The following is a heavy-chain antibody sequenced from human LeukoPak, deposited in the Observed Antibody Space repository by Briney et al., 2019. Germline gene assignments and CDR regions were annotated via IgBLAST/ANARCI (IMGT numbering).Heavy chain of an antibody. V-gene: IGHV4-59*01. Sequence: PSETLSLTCTVSGGSISSYYWSRIRQPPGKGLEWIGYIYYSGSTNYNPSLKSRVTISVDTSKDQFSLKLSSVTAADTAVYYCARGYIPYYFDYWGQGTLVTVSS. J-gene: IGHJ4*02. CDR2: IYYSGST. CDR3: ARGYIPYYFDY. CDR1: GGSISSYY. D-gene: IGHD5-24*01.